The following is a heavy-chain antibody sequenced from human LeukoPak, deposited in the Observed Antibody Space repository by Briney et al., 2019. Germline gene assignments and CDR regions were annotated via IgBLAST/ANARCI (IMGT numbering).Heavy chain of an antibody. CDR3: ARHEAGYSSGWYFDY. CDR1: GGSISSSSYY. CDR2: IYYSGST. D-gene: IGHD6-19*01. V-gene: IGHV4-39*01. J-gene: IGHJ4*02. Sequence: PSETLSLTCTVSGGSISSSSYYWGWIRQPPGKGLEWIGSIYYSGSTYYNPSHKSRVTISVDTSKNQFSLKLSSVTAADTAVYYCARHEAGYSSGWYFDYWAREPWSPSPQ.